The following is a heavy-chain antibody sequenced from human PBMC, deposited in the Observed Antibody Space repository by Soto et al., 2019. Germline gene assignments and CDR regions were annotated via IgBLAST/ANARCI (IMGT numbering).Heavy chain of an antibody. CDR1: GGSITGAYY. V-gene: IGHV4-31*03. CDR3: ARVRDSFGLDL. Sequence: PSETLSLTCNVSGGSITGAYYWNWIRQHPGKGLEWIGSIHYRGTTDYNPSLKSRITISLDRSKNQFALKLSSVTAADTAVYYCARVRDSFGLDLWGQGTTVNVS. J-gene: IGHJ6*02. CDR2: IHYRGTT. D-gene: IGHD2-15*01.